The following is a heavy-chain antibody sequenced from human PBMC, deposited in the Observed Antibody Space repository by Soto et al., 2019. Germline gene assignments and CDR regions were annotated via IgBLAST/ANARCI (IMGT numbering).Heavy chain of an antibody. CDR2: IYKSATT. CDR1: GVSISNLDYF. Sequence: SETLSLTCSVSGVSISNLDYFWAWIRQPPGQALEYIGYIYKSATTYYNPSFESRVAISVDTSKSQFSLNVTSVTAADTAVYFCARGRYCLTGRCFPNWFDSWGQGALVTVSS. V-gene: IGHV4-30-4*01. J-gene: IGHJ5*01. CDR3: ARGRYCLTGRCFPNWFDS. D-gene: IGHD7-27*01.